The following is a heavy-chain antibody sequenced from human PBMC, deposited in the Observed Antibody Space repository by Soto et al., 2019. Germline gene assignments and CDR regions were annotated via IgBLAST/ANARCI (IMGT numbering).Heavy chain of an antibody. V-gene: IGHV3-48*03. CDR3: ARNRYDYVWGSYRYSDY. CDR2: ISSSGSTI. J-gene: IGHJ4*02. D-gene: IGHD3-16*02. CDR1: GFTFSSYE. Sequence: GSLRLSCAASGFTFSSYEMNWVRQAPGKGLEGVSYISSSGSTIYYADSVKGRFTISRDNAKNSLYLQMNSLRDDDTAVYYCARNRYDYVWGSYRYSDYWGQGTLVTVS.